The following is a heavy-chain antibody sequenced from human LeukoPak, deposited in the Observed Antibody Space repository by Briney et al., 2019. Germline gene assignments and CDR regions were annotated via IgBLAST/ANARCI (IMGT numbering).Heavy chain of an antibody. CDR1: GYTFTNYG. J-gene: IGHJ6*03. CDR3: ARRTYYYGSGSYNNNYYYYMDV. D-gene: IGHD3-10*01. V-gene: IGHV1-18*01. CDR2: ISGYNGDT. Sequence: ASVKVSCKASGYTFTNYGISWVRQAPGQGLEWMGCISGYNGDTNYAKKVQGRVTMTTDTSTSTPYMELRSLRSDDTAVYYCARRTYYYGSGSYNNNYYYYMDVWGKGTTVTVSS.